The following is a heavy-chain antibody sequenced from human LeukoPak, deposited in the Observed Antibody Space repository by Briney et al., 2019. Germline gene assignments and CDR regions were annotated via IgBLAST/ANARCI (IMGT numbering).Heavy chain of an antibody. CDR1: GYTLTSYD. J-gene: IGHJ3*02. CDR2: MNPNSGRT. Sequence: GASVKVSCKASGYTLTSYDINWVRQATGQGLEWMGWMNPNSGRTGYAQKFQGRITMTRNTSISTAYMELSSLRSEDTAMYYCARVDETTFYAFDIWGQGTMVTVSS. D-gene: IGHD4-11*01. V-gene: IGHV1-8*01. CDR3: ARVDETTFYAFDI.